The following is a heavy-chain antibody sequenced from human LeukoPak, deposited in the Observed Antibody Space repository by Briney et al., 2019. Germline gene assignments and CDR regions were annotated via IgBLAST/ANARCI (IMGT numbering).Heavy chain of an antibody. D-gene: IGHD4-17*01. J-gene: IGHJ4*02. CDR3: ARGIGDYGGVNF. V-gene: IGHV3-7*01. CDR1: GFTFSDYW. CDR2: IEQDGSEK. Sequence: GGSLRLACAASGFTFSDYWMSWVRQAPGKGLEWVANIEQDGSEKYYVDSVRGRFTLSRDNAKSSLFLQLNSGRAEGTALYCCARGIGDYGGVNFWGQGTLVTVSS.